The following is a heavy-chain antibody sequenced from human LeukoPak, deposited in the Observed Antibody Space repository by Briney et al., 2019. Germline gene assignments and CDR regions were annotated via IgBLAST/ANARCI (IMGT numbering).Heavy chain of an antibody. CDR3: ARVAVASPTGWFDS. Sequence: GGSLRLSCAASGFALNAYSLTWVRQAPGKGLEWVSSISSTSAYIHYAESVKGRFTISRDNIDNVVYLQMNSLRVEDTAVYFCARVAVASPTGWFDSWGQGTLVTVSS. V-gene: IGHV3-21*01. CDR1: GFALNAYS. D-gene: IGHD6-19*01. CDR2: ISSTSAYI. J-gene: IGHJ5*01.